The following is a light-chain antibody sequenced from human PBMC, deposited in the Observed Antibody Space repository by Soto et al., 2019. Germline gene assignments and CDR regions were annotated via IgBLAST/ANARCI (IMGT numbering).Light chain of an antibody. Sequence: EIVMTQSPATLSVSPGERATLSCRASQSVGSNLAWYQQKPGQAPRLLIYGASTRATGIPARFSGSGSGTELTLTISSLQSEHFAIYFCQQYNNWPPDRTFGQGTKVEIK. V-gene: IGKV3-15*01. J-gene: IGKJ1*01. CDR1: QSVGSN. CDR2: GAS. CDR3: QQYNNWPPDRT.